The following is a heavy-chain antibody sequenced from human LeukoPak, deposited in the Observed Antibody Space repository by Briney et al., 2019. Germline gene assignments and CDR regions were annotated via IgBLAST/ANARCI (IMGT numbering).Heavy chain of an antibody. CDR3: ARDGTAAGLYFDL. CDR1: GFTFSDYY. Sequence: GGSLRLSCAASGFTFSDYYMSWIRQAPGKGLEWVASIRQDGGERSYVDSVKGRFTISRDNTKNSLYLQMSSLRAEDTAVYHCARDGTAAGLYFDLWGQGTLVIVSS. V-gene: IGHV3-7*01. J-gene: IGHJ4*01. D-gene: IGHD6-13*01. CDR2: IRQDGGER.